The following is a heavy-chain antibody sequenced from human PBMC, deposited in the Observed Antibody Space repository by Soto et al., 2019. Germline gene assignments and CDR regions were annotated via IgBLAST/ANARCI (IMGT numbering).Heavy chain of an antibody. D-gene: IGHD5-18*01. CDR1: GGSISSYY. J-gene: IGHJ6*02. CDR2: IYTSGST. Sequence: PSETLSLTCTVSGGSISSYYWSWIRQPAGKGLEWIGRIYTSGSTNYNPSLKSRVTMSVDTSKNQFSLKLSSVTAADTAVYYCARDKYSYGIMGYYYYGMDVWGQGTKVTVSS. V-gene: IGHV4-4*07. CDR3: ARDKYSYGIMGYYYYGMDV.